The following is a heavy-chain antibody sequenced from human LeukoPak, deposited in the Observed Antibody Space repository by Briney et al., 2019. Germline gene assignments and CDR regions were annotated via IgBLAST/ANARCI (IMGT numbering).Heavy chain of an antibody. CDR2: ISSSSSTI. D-gene: IGHD6-19*01. Sequence: GGSLRLSCAASGFTFSSNGMNWVRQAPGKGLEWVSYISSSSSTIHYADSVRGRFTISRGDAKNSLYLQMNSLRAEDTAMYYCARDSSGFDYWGQGTLVTVSS. J-gene: IGHJ4*02. CDR3: ARDSSGFDY. CDR1: GFTFSSNG. V-gene: IGHV3-48*04.